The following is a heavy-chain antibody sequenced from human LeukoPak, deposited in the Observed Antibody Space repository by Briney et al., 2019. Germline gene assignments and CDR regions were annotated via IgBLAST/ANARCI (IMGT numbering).Heavy chain of an antibody. Sequence: GESLKISCKGSGYSFTSYWLGWVRQMPGKGLEWMGIIYPGDSDTRYSPSFQGQVTISADKSISTAYLQWSSLKASDTAMYYCARRTYCGGDCYSNFDYWGQGTLVTVSS. D-gene: IGHD2-21*02. CDR3: ARRTYCGGDCYSNFDY. J-gene: IGHJ4*02. CDR2: IYPGDSDT. CDR1: GYSFTSYW. V-gene: IGHV5-51*01.